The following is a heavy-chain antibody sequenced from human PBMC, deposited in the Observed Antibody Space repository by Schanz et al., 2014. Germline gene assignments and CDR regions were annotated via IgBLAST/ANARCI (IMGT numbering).Heavy chain of an antibody. D-gene: IGHD3-9*01. CDR1: GFSFSNYW. J-gene: IGHJ4*02. CDR3: AKRNHDMQSLPLDY. V-gene: IGHV3-7*02. Sequence: EVHLLESGGGLVQPGGSLRLSCAASGFSFSNYWMSWVRQAPGKGLEWVANIKQDGSEKYYVDSVKGRFTISRDNSKNTVNLQMNSLRAEDTAVYYCAKRNHDMQSLPLDYWGQGTLVIVSS. CDR2: IKQDGSEK.